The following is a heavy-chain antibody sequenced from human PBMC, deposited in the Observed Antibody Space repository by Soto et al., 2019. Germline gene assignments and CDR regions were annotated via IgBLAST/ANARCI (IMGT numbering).Heavy chain of an antibody. Sequence: QVQLVQSGAEVKKPGSSVKVSCKASGGTFSSYAISWVRQAPGQGLEWMGGIIPIFGTANYAQKFQGRVTITADESTSTAYMELISLRSEDTAVYYCAREWRGSGSYLGNWFDPWGQGTLVTVSS. CDR3: AREWRGSGSYLGNWFDP. J-gene: IGHJ5*02. V-gene: IGHV1-69*01. CDR1: GGTFSSYA. CDR2: IIPIFGTA. D-gene: IGHD3-10*01.